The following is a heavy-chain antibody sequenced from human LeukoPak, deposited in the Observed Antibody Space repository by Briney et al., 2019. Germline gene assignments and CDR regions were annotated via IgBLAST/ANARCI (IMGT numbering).Heavy chain of an antibody. J-gene: IGHJ4*02. CDR3: ARGAGWYEY. Sequence: SGTLSLTCTVSGGSVSGYYWSWLRQPPGKGLEWIAYISHSGNTNYNPSLKSRVTISKDTSKNQFSLRLNSVTAADTAVYHCARGAGWYEYWGQGTLVTVSS. D-gene: IGHD6-19*01. CDR1: GGSVSGYY. CDR2: ISHSGNT. V-gene: IGHV4-59*02.